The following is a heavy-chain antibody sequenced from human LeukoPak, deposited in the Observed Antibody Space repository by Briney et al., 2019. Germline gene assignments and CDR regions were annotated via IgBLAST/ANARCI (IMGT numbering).Heavy chain of an antibody. V-gene: IGHV4-34*01. Sequence: PSETLSLTCAVYGGSFRGYYWSWIRQPPGRGLEWIGEVDHSGNTNYNPSVKTRVTISLDTSKTQFSLKLTSVTAADTALYCCARDSPGYSSGWYDPFGQGTLVTVTS. CDR3: ARDSPGYSSGWYDP. CDR2: VDHSGNT. D-gene: IGHD6-19*01. J-gene: IGHJ5*02. CDR1: GGSFRGYY.